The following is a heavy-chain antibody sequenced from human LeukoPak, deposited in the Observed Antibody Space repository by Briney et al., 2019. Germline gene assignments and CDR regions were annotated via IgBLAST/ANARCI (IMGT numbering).Heavy chain of an antibody. CDR2: IYYSGST. J-gene: IGHJ4*02. Sequence: NPSETLSLTCTVSGGSISSGGYYWSWIRQHPGKGLEWIGYIYYSGSTYYNPSLESRVTISVDTSKNQFSLKLSSVTAADTAVYYCARESQASHAVGYWGQGTLVTVSS. V-gene: IGHV4-31*03. CDR1: GGSISSGGYY. CDR3: ARESQASHAVGY.